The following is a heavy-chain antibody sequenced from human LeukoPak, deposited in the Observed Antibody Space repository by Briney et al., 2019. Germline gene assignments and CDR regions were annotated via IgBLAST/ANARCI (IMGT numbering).Heavy chain of an antibody. Sequence: SETLSLTCTVSGGSISSYYWSWIRQPPGKGLEWIGYIYYSGSTNYNPSLKSRVTISVDTSKNQFSLKLSSVTAADTAVYYCARETMVRGVPGFDYWGQGTLVTVSS. CDR1: GGSISSYY. CDR2: IYYSGST. D-gene: IGHD3-10*01. J-gene: IGHJ4*02. V-gene: IGHV4-59*01. CDR3: ARETMVRGVPGFDY.